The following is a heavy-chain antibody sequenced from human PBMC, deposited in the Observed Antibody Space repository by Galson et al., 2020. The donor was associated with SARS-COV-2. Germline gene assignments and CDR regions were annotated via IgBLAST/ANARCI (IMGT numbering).Heavy chain of an antibody. CDR2: IWYDGSNK. J-gene: IGHJ6*04. D-gene: IGHD6-19*01. CDR1: GFTFSSYG. Sequence: GESLKISCAASGFTFSSYGMHWVRQAPGKGLEWVAVIWYDGSNKYYADSVKGRFTISRDNSKNTLYLQMNSLRAEDTAVYYCAKAIPDSSGWGDDVDVWGKGTTVSVSS. V-gene: IGHV3-33*06. CDR3: AKAIPDSSGWGDDVDV.